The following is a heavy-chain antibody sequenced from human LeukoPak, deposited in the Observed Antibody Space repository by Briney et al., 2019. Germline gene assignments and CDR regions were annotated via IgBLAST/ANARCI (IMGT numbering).Heavy chain of an antibody. CDR2: INPNSGGT. Sequence: ASVKVSCKASGYTFTGYYMHWVRQAPGQGLEWMGWINPNSGGTNYAQKFHGRVTMTRDTSISTAYMELSRLRSDDTAVYYCARDPPRITMVRGGFNWFDPWGQGTLVTVSS. V-gene: IGHV1-2*02. CDR1: GYTFTGYY. D-gene: IGHD3-10*01. J-gene: IGHJ5*02. CDR3: ARDPPRITMVRGGFNWFDP.